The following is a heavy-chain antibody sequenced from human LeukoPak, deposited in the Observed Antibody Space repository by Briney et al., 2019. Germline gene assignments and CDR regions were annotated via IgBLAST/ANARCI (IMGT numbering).Heavy chain of an antibody. CDR1: GFTFSSYG. Sequence: PGGSLRLSCAASGFTFSSYGMHWVRQAPGKGLEWVAVISYDGSNKYYADSVKGRFTISRDDSKNTLYLQMNSLRAEDTAVYYCAKGGVDIVAKGDFDYWGQGTLVTVSS. CDR3: AKGGVDIVAKGDFDY. D-gene: IGHD5-12*01. J-gene: IGHJ4*02. CDR2: ISYDGSNK. V-gene: IGHV3-30*18.